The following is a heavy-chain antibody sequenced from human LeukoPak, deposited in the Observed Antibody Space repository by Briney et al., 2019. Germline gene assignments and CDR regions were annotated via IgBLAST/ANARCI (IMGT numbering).Heavy chain of an antibody. CDR3: ATTRALSF. CDR1: GFTFSSYS. V-gene: IGHV3-48*04. D-gene: IGHD2/OR15-2a*01. Sequence: TGGSLRLSCAASGFTFSSYSMNWVRQAPGKGLEWVSCISSSSSTIYYADSVKGRFTVSRDNARNSLYLLMNSLRTEDTAVYYCATTRALSFWGQGTLVTVSS. CDR2: ISSSSSTI. J-gene: IGHJ4*02.